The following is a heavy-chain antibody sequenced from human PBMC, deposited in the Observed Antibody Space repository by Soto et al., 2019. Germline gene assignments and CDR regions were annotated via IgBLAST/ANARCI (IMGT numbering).Heavy chain of an antibody. CDR3: ARHEILGSDIDY. CDR2: IYYSGST. Sequence: SETLSLTCTVSGGSISSSSYYWGWIRQPPGKGLEWIGSIYYSGSTYYNPSLKSRVTISVDTSKNQFSLKLSSVTAADTAVYYCARHEILGSDIDYWGQGTLVTVSS. D-gene: IGHD1-26*01. V-gene: IGHV4-39*01. CDR1: GGSISSSSYY. J-gene: IGHJ4*02.